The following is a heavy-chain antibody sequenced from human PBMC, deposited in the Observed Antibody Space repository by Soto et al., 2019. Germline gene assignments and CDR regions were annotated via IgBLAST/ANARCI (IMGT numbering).Heavy chain of an antibody. J-gene: IGHJ4*02. Sequence: EVQLVQSGGGLVQPGGSLILSCAASGFTFSDFAMHWVRQASGKGLEWVGRIRSKPNNYATTYAASVKGRFTISRDDSKNTAYLQMSSLKTEDTSVYYCPRRPTVGGHDCWGQGTLVTVSS. CDR2: IRSKPNNYAT. V-gene: IGHV3-73*02. CDR1: GFTFSDFA. CDR3: PRRPTVGGHDC. D-gene: IGHD1-1*01.